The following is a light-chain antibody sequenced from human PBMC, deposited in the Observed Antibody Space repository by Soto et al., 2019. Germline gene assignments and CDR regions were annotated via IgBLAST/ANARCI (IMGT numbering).Light chain of an antibody. V-gene: IGLV1-44*01. CDR1: SSNVASNY. CDR3: AACDDRLNGVV. CDR2: DNS. Sequence: QSVLTQPPSASGTPGQRVTISCSGSSSNVASNYVNWYQQVPGTAPKLLIYDNSQRPSGIPDRFSGSKSGTSASLAISGLQSDDEADYYCAACDDRLNGVVFGGGTKVTVL. J-gene: IGLJ2*01.